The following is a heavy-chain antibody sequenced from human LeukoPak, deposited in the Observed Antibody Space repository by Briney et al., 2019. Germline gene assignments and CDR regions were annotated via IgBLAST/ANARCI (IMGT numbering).Heavy chain of an antibody. Sequence: GGSLRLSCAASGFTFSSYAMSWVRQAPGKGREWVSAISGSGGSTYYADSVKGRFTISRDNSKNTLYLQMNSLRAEDTAVYYCAKGVVVVPAAIYYYYGMDVWGQGTTVTVSS. CDR1: GFTFSSYA. J-gene: IGHJ6*02. CDR3: AKGVVVVPAAIYYYYGMDV. D-gene: IGHD2-2*01. V-gene: IGHV3-23*01. CDR2: ISGSGGST.